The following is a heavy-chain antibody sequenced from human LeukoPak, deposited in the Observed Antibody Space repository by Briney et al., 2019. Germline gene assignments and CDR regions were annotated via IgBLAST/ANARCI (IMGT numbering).Heavy chain of an antibody. CDR3: ARDGYCGGGSCYFGISGDAFDI. J-gene: IGHJ3*02. CDR1: GFTFGSYA. V-gene: IGHV3-30*04. Sequence: GGSLRLSCAASGFTFGSYAMHWVRQAPGKGLEWVAVISYDGSNKYYTDSVKGRFTISRDNSKNTLYLQMNSLRAEERAVYYCARDGYCGGGSCYFGISGDAFDIWGQGTMVTVSS. D-gene: IGHD2-15*01. CDR2: ISYDGSNK.